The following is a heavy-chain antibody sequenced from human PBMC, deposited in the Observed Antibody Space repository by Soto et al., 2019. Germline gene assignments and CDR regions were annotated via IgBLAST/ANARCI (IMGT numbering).Heavy chain of an antibody. CDR3: ARLFIVGAPGSYYTGVDV. Sequence: SETLSLTCNVSAGSITTDYWSWIRQAPGRGLQWIGYISSSGIPVYTPSLKSRLSISVDPSKNHFSLALTSVTAADTATYYCARLFIVGAPGSYYTGVDVWGQGTTVT. D-gene: IGHD1-26*01. V-gene: IGHV4-59*01. CDR1: AGSITTDY. J-gene: IGHJ6*02. CDR2: ISSSGIP.